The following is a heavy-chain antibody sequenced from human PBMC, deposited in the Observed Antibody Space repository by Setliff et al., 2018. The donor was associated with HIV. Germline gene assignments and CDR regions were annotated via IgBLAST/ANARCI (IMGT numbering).Heavy chain of an antibody. J-gene: IGHJ4*02. CDR2: INSETRTV. CDR1: GFRLSSYW. Sequence: PGESLKISCEASGFRLSSYWMTWVRQAPGKGLEWVSYINSETRTVAYADSVKGRFTISGDNAAKSLYLQMNSLRVEDTALYYCARSFKNGPVESDYWGQGTLVTVSS. D-gene: IGHD1-1*01. V-gene: IGHV3-48*04. CDR3: ARSFKNGPVESDY.